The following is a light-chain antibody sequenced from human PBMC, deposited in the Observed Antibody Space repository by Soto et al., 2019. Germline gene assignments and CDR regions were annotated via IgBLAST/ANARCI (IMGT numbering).Light chain of an antibody. CDR2: DAS. J-gene: IGKJ5*01. CDR3: QQRSNWPVT. Sequence: EIVLTQSPATLSLSPGGRSTLSCRASQSVNNFLAWYRQKPGQAPRLIIYDASNSATGIPARFSGSGSGTDFTLTISSLEPEDFALYYCQQRSNWPVTFGQGTRLEIK. V-gene: IGKV3-11*01. CDR1: QSVNNF.